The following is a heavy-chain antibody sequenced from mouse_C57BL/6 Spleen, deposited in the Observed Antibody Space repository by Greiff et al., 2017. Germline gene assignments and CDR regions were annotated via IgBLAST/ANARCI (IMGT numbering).Heavy chain of an antibody. CDR1: GYTFTSYW. Sequence: QVQLQQPGAELVMPGASVKLSCKASGYTFTSYWMHWVKQRPGQGLEWIGEIDPSDSYTNYNQKFKGKSTLTVDKSSSTAYMQISSLTSEDSSVYYCASRLGGYFDYWGQGTTLTVSS. CDR2: IDPSDSYT. D-gene: IGHD2-4*01. V-gene: IGHV1-69*01. J-gene: IGHJ2*01. CDR3: ASRLGGYFDY.